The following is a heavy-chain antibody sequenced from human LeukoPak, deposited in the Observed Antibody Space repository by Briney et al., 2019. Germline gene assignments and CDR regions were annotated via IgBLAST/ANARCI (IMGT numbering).Heavy chain of an antibody. CDR1: GGSISSYY. Sequence: PSETLSLTCTVPGGSISSYYWSWIRQPPGKGLECIGYIYYSGSTNYNPSLKSRVTISVDTSKNQFSLKLSSVTAADTAVYYCARVGLQLWWVFDYWGQGTLVTVSS. CDR2: IYYSGST. V-gene: IGHV4-59*01. D-gene: IGHD5-18*01. J-gene: IGHJ4*02. CDR3: ARVGLQLWWVFDY.